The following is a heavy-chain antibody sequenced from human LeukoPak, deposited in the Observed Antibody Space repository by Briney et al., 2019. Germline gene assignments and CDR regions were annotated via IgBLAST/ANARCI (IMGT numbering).Heavy chain of an antibody. CDR2: ISYDGSNK. J-gene: IGHJ6*02. CDR3: AQGGSEIYYFYHGMDV. CDR1: GFTFSSYA. Sequence: GGSLRLSCAASGFTFSSYAMHWVRQAPGKGLEWVAVISYDGSNKYYADSVKGRFTISRDNSKNTLYLQMNSLRAEDTAVYYCAQGGSEIYYFYHGMDVWGRGTTVTVSS. D-gene: IGHD3-10*01. V-gene: IGHV3-30-3*01.